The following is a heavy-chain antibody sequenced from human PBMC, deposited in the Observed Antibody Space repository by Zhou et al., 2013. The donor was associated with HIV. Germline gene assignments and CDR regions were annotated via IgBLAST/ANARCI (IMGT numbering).Heavy chain of an antibody. J-gene: IGHJ6*01. CDR2: LSAHNGNT. CDR1: TYTFRTYG. V-gene: IGHV1-18*01. Sequence: QTHLRQSGPEVKRPGASVRVSCMASTYTFRTYGLAWVRQAPGQGLEWMGWLSAHNGNTNYAQKFQGRVTLSTDESTSTAYMELRSLKSEDTAIYYCAREKLPDVMSEHFYYGVDVWGQGTTVIVSA. D-gene: IGHD3-16*01. CDR3: AREKLPDVMSEHFYYGVDV.